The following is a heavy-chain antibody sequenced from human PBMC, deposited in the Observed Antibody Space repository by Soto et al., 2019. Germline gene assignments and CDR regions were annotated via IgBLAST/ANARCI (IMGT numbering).Heavy chain of an antibody. D-gene: IGHD1-26*01. CDR2: ISNDGSNK. Sequence: ESGGGVVQPGRSLRLSCAASGFSFSTYGMHWVRQAPGKGLEWVAFISNDGSNKYYADSVKGRFTISRDNSKNTLYLQMNSLRAEDTAVYYCATGFGNYWDFDYWGQGTLVTVSS. J-gene: IGHJ4*02. V-gene: IGHV3-30*03. CDR1: GFSFSTYG. CDR3: ATGFGNYWDFDY.